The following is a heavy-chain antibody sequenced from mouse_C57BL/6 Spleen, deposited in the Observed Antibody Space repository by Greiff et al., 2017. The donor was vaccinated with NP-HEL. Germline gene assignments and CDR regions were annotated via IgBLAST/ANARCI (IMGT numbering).Heavy chain of an antibody. CDR2: IDPEDGDT. J-gene: IGHJ1*03. CDR1: GFNIKDYY. CDR3: ARSGYSNHWYFDV. V-gene: IGHV14-2*01. Sequence: EVQLKESGAELVKPGASVKLSCTASGFNIKDYYMHWVKQRTEQGLEWIGRIDPEDGDTKYAPKFQGKATITADTSSNTAYLQLSSLTSEDTAVYYCARSGYSNHWYFDVWGTGTTVTVSS. D-gene: IGHD2-5*01.